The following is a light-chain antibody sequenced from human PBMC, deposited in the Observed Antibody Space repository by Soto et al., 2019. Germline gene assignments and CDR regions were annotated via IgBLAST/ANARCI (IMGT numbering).Light chain of an antibody. V-gene: IGLV1-40*01. J-gene: IGLJ3*02. CDR1: SSNIGAGYD. CDR2: GNS. CDR3: QSYDTSLSGSV. Sequence: QSVLTQPPSVSGAPGQRVTISCTGSSSNIGAGYDVHWYQQLPGTAPKLLMYGNSNRPSGVPDRFSGSKSGTSASLAITVLQAEDEADYYCQSYDTSLSGSVFGGGTKVTVL.